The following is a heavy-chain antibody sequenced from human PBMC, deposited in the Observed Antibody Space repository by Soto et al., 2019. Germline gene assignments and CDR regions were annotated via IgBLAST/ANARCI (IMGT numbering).Heavy chain of an antibody. D-gene: IGHD5-12*01. CDR2: ISGSGGST. V-gene: IGHV3-23*01. Sequence: GSLRLSCAASGFTFSSYAMSWVRQAPGKGLEWVSAISGSGGSTYYADSVKGRFTISRDNSKNTLYLQMNSLRAEDTAVYYCAKSMRGGYVSIRYGMDVWGQGTTVTVSS. CDR1: GFTFSSYA. J-gene: IGHJ6*02. CDR3: AKSMRGGYVSIRYGMDV.